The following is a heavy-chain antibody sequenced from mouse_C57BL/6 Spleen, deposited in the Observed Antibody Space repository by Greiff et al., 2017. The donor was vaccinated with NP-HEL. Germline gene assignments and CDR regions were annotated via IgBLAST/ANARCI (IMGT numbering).Heavy chain of an antibody. CDR1: GYAFSSYW. V-gene: IGHV1-80*01. CDR2: IYPGDGDT. J-gene: IGHJ3*01. CDR3: ARRGMIYDYGWAY. Sequence: QVQLKESGAELVKPGASVKISCKASGYAFSSYWMNWVKQRPGKGLEWIGQIYPGDGDTNYNGKFKGKATLTADKSSSTAYMQLSSLTSEDSAVYFCARRGMIYDYGWAYWGQGTLVTVSA. D-gene: IGHD2-4*01.